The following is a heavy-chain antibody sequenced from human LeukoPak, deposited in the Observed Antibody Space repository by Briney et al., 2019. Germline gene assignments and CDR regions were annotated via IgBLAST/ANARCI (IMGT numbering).Heavy chain of an antibody. CDR3: ARDFWSGYYTFDY. Sequence: PGGSLRLSCAASGFTFSSYSMNWVRQAPGKGLVWVSHINSDGSSTSYADSVKGRFTISRDNAKNTLYLEMNSLRAEDTAVYYCARDFWSGYYTFDYWGQGTLVTVSS. CDR2: INSDGSST. V-gene: IGHV3-74*01. CDR1: GFTFSSYS. D-gene: IGHD3-3*01. J-gene: IGHJ4*02.